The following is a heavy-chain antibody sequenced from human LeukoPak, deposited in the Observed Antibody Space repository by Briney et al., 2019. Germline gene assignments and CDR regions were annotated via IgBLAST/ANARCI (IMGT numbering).Heavy chain of an antibody. V-gene: IGHV3-33*01. Sequence: PGGSLRISCAASGFTFSSYGMHWVRQAPGKGMEWVAVIWYDGSNKYYADSVKGRFTISRDNSKNTLYLQMNSLRAEDTAVYYRARVSEDIVVVPAAIGFYYYYYMDVWGKGTTVTVFS. CDR3: ARVSEDIVVVPAAIGFYYYYYMDV. CDR1: GFTFSSYG. J-gene: IGHJ6*03. D-gene: IGHD2-2*01. CDR2: IWYDGSNK.